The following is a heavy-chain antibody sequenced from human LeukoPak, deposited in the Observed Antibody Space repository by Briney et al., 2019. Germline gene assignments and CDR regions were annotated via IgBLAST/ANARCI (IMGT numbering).Heavy chain of an antibody. Sequence: PGGSLRLSCVGSGFSFSSYGMHWVRQAPGKGLQWVAIISYDGSKEYYADSVKGRFTIPRDNSKNTLYLQMNSLTTEDTAVYYCANLYSSSPLDHWGQGTLVTVSS. J-gene: IGHJ4*02. CDR1: GFSFSSYG. V-gene: IGHV3-30*18. CDR3: ANLYSSSPLDH. D-gene: IGHD6-13*01. CDR2: ISYDGSKE.